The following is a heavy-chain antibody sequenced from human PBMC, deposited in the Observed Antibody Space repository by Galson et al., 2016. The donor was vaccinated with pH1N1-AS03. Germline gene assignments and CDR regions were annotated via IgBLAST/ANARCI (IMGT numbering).Heavy chain of an antibody. D-gene: IGHD6-25*01. J-gene: IGHJ4*02. CDR2: IYYSGST. Sequence: EPLSLTCTVSGGSISSYYWSWIRQPPGKGLEWIGYIYYSGSTNYNPPLKSRVTISVGTSKNQFSLKLSSVTAADTAVYYWARHWGSSGYFDYWGQGTLVTVSS. V-gene: IGHV4-59*08. CDR3: ARHWGSSGYFDY. CDR1: GGSISSYY.